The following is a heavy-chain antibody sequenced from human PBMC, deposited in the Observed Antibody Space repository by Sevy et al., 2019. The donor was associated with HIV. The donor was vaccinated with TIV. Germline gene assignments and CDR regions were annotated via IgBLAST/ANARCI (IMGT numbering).Heavy chain of an antibody. CDR2: IHSDDTT. CDR1: GFTVNSNY. V-gene: IGHV3-66*01. D-gene: IGHD5-18*01. CDR3: ARGKSGYGYALNY. J-gene: IGHJ4*02. Sequence: GGSLRLSCAASGFTVNSNYMTWVRQAPGKGLEGVSVIHSDDTTYNADSAKDRLTISRDNFKNTLYLQMSSLSAEDTAVYYCARGKSGYGYALNYWGQGTLVTVSS.